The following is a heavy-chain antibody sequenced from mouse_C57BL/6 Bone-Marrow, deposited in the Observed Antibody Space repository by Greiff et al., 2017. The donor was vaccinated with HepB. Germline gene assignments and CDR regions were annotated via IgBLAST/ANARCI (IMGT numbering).Heavy chain of an antibody. Sequence: VQLQQSGAELVRPGASVKLSCTASGFNIKDYYMHWVKQKPEQGLEWIGWIDPENGDTEYASKFQGKATLTADTSSNTAYLQLSSLTSEDTAVYYCTTYRITTVVGDYFDYWGQGTTLTVSS. J-gene: IGHJ2*01. D-gene: IGHD1-1*01. V-gene: IGHV14-4*01. CDR1: GFNIKDYY. CDR2: IDPENGDT. CDR3: TTYRITTVVGDYFDY.